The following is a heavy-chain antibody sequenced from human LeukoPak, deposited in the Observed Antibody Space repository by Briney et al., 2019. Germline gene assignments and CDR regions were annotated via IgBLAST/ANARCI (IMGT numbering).Heavy chain of an antibody. CDR2: ISGSSGHT. Sequence: GGSLRLSCATSGFTLSDYYMSWIRQAPGKGLEWVSYISGSSGHTKYADSVKGRFTISRDNAKKSLYLQMNSLRAGDTAVYYCARDYYGSGSYGWFDPWGQGTLVTVTS. D-gene: IGHD3-10*01. J-gene: IGHJ5*02. V-gene: IGHV3-11*06. CDR3: ARDYYGSGSYGWFDP. CDR1: GFTLSDYY.